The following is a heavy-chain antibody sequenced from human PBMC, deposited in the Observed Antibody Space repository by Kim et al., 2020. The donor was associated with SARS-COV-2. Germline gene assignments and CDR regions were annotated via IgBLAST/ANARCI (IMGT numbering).Heavy chain of an antibody. Sequence: GGSLRLSCTASGFTFSDYVMTWVRQAPGKGLECVSGISGSGGDTYYADSVRGRFTISRDNAKNTLYLQMNSLRAEDTAVYYCAKYCNAGSCYYYYGMDVWGQETTVTVSS. CDR1: GFTFSDYV. CDR2: ISGSGGDT. D-gene: IGHD2-15*01. V-gene: IGHV3-23*01. CDR3: AKYCNAGSCYYYYGMDV. J-gene: IGHJ6*02.